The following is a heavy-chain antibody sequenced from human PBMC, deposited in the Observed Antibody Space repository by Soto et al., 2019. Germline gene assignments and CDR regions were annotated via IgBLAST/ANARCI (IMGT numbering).Heavy chain of an antibody. CDR1: GFTFSSYG. D-gene: IGHD3-10*01. Sequence: ESGGGVVQPGRSLRLSCAASGFTFSSYGMHWVRQAPGKGLEWVAVIWYDGSNKYYADSVKGRFTISRDNSKNTLYLQMNSLRAEDTAVYYCARDVLLWFGEPNFDYWGQGTLVTVSS. J-gene: IGHJ4*02. CDR3: ARDVLLWFGEPNFDY. CDR2: IWYDGSNK. V-gene: IGHV3-33*01.